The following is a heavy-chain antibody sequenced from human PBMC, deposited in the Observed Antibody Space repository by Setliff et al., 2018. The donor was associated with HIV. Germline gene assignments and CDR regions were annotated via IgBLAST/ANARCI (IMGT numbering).Heavy chain of an antibody. J-gene: IGHJ5*02. V-gene: IGHV4-34*01. CDR1: GGSFSDYF. D-gene: IGHD2-8*01. CDR2: IYHTGST. CDR3: ARSYNGVPWT. Sequence: NPSETLSLTCAVYGGSFSDYFWSWIRQPPGKRLEWIGEIYHTGSTKYNPSLKSRVSISVDTSKNQFSLRLTSVTGADTAVYYCARSYNGVPWTWGQGMLVTVSS.